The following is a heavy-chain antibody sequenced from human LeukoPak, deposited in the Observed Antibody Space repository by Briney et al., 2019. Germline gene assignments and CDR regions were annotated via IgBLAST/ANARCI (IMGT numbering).Heavy chain of an antibody. CDR3: ARILARQFTSFSDSRPYSYYYMDV. Sequence: SETLSLTCTVSGDSISSPSSYWGWIRQPPEKGLEWIAAIHSSGSTYSNPSLKSRVTISVHTSKNQLSLKLISLTAADTAVYYCARILARQFTSFSDSRPYSYYYMDVWGKGTTVTVSS. V-gene: IGHV4-39*07. CDR2: IHSSGST. J-gene: IGHJ6*03. D-gene: IGHD2-21*01. CDR1: GDSISSPSSY.